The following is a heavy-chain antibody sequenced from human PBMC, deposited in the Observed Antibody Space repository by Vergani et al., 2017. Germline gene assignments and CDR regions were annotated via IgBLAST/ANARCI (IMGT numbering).Heavy chain of an antibody. J-gene: IGHJ4*01. CDR3: ARVKIDFGTYFFDS. V-gene: IGHV3-23*01. CDR2: ISGSGRST. CDR1: GFTFVNSD. D-gene: IGHD1-1*01. Sequence: VQLLQIGGGLAQPGESLRLSCSASGFTFVNSDLSWVRQAPGKGLAWVATISGSGRSTYFADSVKGRFSISRDNSKSTLHLQMNSLRVEDTAIYYCARVKIDFGTYFFDSWGHGTLVTVSS.